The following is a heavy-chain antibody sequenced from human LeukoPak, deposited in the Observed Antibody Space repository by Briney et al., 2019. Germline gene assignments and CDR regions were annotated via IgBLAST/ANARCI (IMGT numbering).Heavy chain of an antibody. CDR2: IYHSGST. Sequence: SETLSLTCTVSGYSISSGYYWGWIRQPPGKGLEWIGSIYHSGSTYYNPSLKSRVTISVDTSKNQFSLKLSSVTAADTAVYYCARKPFYYYYYMDVWGKGTTVTVSS. J-gene: IGHJ6*03. CDR1: GYSISSGYY. V-gene: IGHV4-38-2*02. CDR3: ARKPFYYYYYMDV.